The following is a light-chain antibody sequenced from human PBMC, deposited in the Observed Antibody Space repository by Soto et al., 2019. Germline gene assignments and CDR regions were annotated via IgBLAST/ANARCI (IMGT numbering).Light chain of an antibody. V-gene: IGKV3-20*01. CDR1: QSVSSNY. Sequence: ETVLTQSPGTLSLSPGERATLSCRASQSVSSNYLAWYQQKPGQAPRLLIYGASTRATGIPDRFSGSGSGTDFTLIISKLAPEYFTVYYYQQFGRSPPSWTFGQGNKVEIK. CDR2: GAS. J-gene: IGKJ1*01. CDR3: QQFGRSPPSWT.